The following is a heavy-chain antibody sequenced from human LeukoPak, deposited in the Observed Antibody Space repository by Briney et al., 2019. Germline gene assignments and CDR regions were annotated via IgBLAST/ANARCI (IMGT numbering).Heavy chain of an antibody. J-gene: IGHJ6*02. Sequence: SQTLSLTCTVSGGSISSGYYYWTWIRQPAGKGLVWIGRIYTSGSTNYNPSLKSRVTISVDTSKNQFSLKLSSVTAADTAVYYCARGGAAPYYYCYGMDVWGQGTTVTVSS. V-gene: IGHV4-61*02. D-gene: IGHD6-6*01. CDR2: IYTSGST. CDR1: GGSISSGYYY. CDR3: ARGGAAPYYYCYGMDV.